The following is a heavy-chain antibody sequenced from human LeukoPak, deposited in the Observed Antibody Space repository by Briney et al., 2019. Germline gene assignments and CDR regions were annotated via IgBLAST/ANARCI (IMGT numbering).Heavy chain of an antibody. CDR2: ISTSSSYI. D-gene: IGHD2/OR15-2a*01. CDR3: AKDFSMGWAAFDI. CDR1: GFTFSRYS. J-gene: IGHJ3*02. V-gene: IGHV3-21*01. Sequence: GGSLRLSCAASGFTFSRYSMNWVRQAPGKGLEWVSSISTSSSYIYYADSVKGRFTISRDNAKNSLYLQMNSLRVEDTAVYYCAKDFSMGWAAFDIWGQGTMVTVSS.